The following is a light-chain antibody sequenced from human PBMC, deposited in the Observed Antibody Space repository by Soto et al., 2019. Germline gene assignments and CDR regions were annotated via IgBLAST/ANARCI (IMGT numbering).Light chain of an antibody. J-gene: IGKJ4*01. Sequence: ERVMTQSPATLSASPGDRVTLSCRASQSVSKKLVWYQQKPGQAPRLLIYDASTRATGIPARFSGSGFGTEFNLTISSLQSEDFAVYYCQQYDDWPPLTFGGGTKVEIK. CDR2: DAS. CDR3: QQYDDWPPLT. V-gene: IGKV3-15*01. CDR1: QSVSKK.